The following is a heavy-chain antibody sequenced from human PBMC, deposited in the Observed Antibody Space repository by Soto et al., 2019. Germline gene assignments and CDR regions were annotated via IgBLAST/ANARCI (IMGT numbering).Heavy chain of an antibody. J-gene: IGHJ4*02. V-gene: IGHV3-33*01. CDR3: ARDGWFGESQNYFDY. CDR1: GFTFSSYG. Sequence: GGSLRLSCAASGFTFSSYGMHWVRQAPGKGLEWVAVIWYDGSNKYYADSVKGRFTISRDNSKNTLYLQMNSLRAEDTAVYYCARDGWFGESQNYFDYWGQGTLVTVSS. D-gene: IGHD3-10*01. CDR2: IWYDGSNK.